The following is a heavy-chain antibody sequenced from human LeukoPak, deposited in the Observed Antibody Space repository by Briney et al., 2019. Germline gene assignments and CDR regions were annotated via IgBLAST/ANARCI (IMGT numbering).Heavy chain of an antibody. CDR1: GFTFSSHS. CDR3: ARLDRYYFDSSGYTYYYYMDV. D-gene: IGHD3-22*01. CDR2: ISGGSDTI. Sequence: GGSLRLSCEASGFTFSSHSMNWVRQAPGKGLEWVSYISGGSDTIYYADSAKGRFTISRDNAENSLYLQMSSLRAEDTAVYYCARLDRYYFDSSGYTYYYYMDVWGKGTTVTVSS. J-gene: IGHJ6*03. V-gene: IGHV3-48*01.